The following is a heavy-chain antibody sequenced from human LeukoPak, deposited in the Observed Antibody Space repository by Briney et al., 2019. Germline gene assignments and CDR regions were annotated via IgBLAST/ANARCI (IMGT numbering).Heavy chain of an antibody. D-gene: IGHD6-6*01. CDR2: INPNSGGT. CDR3: ARDWREYSSSSIELFIFDY. J-gene: IGHJ4*02. CDR1: GYTFTGYY. V-gene: IGHV1-2*02. Sequence: GASVKVSCKASGYTFTGYYMHWVRQAPGQGLEWMGWINPNSGGTNYAQKFQGRVTMTRDTSISTAYMELSRLRSDDTAVYYCARDWREYSSSSIELFIFDYWGQGTLVTVSS.